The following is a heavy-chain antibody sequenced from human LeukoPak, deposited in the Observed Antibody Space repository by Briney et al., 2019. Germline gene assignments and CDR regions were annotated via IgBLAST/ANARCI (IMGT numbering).Heavy chain of an antibody. CDR1: GFTFSSHY. CDR2: IKTDGSST. J-gene: IGHJ4*02. CDR3: VRDKSGWAGDY. V-gene: IGHV3-74*01. D-gene: IGHD6-19*01. Sequence: PGGSLRLSCAASGFTFSSHYMQWVRQAPGKGLVWVSGIKTDGSSTRYADSVKGRFTISRDNANDTLYLQMNSLRAEDTAIYYCVRDKSGWAGDYWGQGTLVTVSS.